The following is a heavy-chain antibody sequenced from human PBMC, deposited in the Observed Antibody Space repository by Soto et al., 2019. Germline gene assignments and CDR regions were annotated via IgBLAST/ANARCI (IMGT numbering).Heavy chain of an antibody. V-gene: IGHV3-23*01. D-gene: IGHD4-17*01. CDR2: ISAAGGST. J-gene: IGHJ3*02. Sequence: PGGSLRLSCAGSGFSFRSYAMSWVRQAPGKGPEWVSGISAAGGSTYYADSVKGRFTISRDNSKATLYLQMNSLRAEDTALYYCAKDPNGDFVGAFDIWGQGTVVTASS. CDR3: AKDPNGDFVGAFDI. CDR1: GFSFRSYA.